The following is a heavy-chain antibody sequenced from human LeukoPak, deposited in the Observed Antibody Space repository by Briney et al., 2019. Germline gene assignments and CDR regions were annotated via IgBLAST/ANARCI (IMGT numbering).Heavy chain of an antibody. J-gene: IGHJ3*02. V-gene: IGHV1-46*01. D-gene: IGHD5-24*01. CDR1: GYTFTSYY. CDR3: ARDRREMATTHAFDI. CDR2: INPSGGST. Sequence: ASVTVSCKASGYTFTSYYMHWVRQAPGQGLEWMGIINPSGGSTSYAQKFQGRVTMTRDTSTSTVYMELSSLRSEDTAVYYCARDRREMATTHAFDIWGQGTMITASS.